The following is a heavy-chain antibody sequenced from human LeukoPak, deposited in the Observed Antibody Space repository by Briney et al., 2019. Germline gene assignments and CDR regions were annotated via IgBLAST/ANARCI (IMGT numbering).Heavy chain of an antibody. CDR1: GFTFGSYA. D-gene: IGHD1-1*01. Sequence: GGSLRLSCAASGFTFGSYAMYWVRQAPGKGLEWVSAISGSGGSTYYADSVKGRFTISRDNSKNTLYLQMNSLRAEDTAVYYCANGGRLTSFDYWGQGTLVTVSS. CDR3: ANGGRLTSFDY. V-gene: IGHV3-23*01. CDR2: ISGSGGST. J-gene: IGHJ4*02.